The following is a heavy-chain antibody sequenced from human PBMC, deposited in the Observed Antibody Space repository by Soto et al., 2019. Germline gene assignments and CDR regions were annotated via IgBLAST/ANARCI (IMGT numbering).Heavy chain of an antibody. CDR2: IYYSGST. CDR3: ARAGDTMVRGVFDY. CDR1: GGSISSGGYY. D-gene: IGHD3-10*01. J-gene: IGHJ4*02. V-gene: IGHV4-31*03. Sequence: QVQLQESGPGLVKPSQTLSLTCTVSGGSISSGGYYWSWIRQHPGKGLEWIGYIYYSGSTYYNPSLKSRVTISVDTSKNQFSLKLSSVTAADTAVYYCARAGDTMVRGVFDYWGQGTLVTVSS.